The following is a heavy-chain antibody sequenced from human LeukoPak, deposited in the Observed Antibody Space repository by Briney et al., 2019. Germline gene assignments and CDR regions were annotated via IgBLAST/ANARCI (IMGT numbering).Heavy chain of an antibody. Sequence: ASVKVSCKASGYTFSSYGFSWVRQAPGQGLEWMGWISGYNGHTNFAQKLQGRLTMTTDTSTSTAYMELRSLRSDDTAVYYCARGAVAATPDYWGQGTLVTVSS. CDR1: GYTFSSYG. V-gene: IGHV1-18*01. CDR2: ISGYNGHT. CDR3: ARGAVAATPDY. J-gene: IGHJ4*02. D-gene: IGHD2-15*01.